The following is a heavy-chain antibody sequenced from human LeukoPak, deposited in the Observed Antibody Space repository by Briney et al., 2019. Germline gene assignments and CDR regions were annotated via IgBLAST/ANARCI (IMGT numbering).Heavy chain of an antibody. CDR1: GFTVSSNY. Sequence: PGGSLRLSCAASGFTVSSNYMSWVRQAPGKELEWVSVIYSGGSTYYADSVKGRFTISRDNSKNTLYLQMNSLRAEDTAVYYCAEGISSWSPLDYWGQGTLVTVSS. V-gene: IGHV3-53*05. D-gene: IGHD6-13*01. CDR3: AEGISSWSPLDY. CDR2: IYSGGST. J-gene: IGHJ4*02.